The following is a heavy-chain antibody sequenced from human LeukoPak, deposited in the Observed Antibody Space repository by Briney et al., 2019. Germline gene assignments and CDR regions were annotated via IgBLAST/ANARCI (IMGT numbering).Heavy chain of an antibody. CDR1: GGSISSGSYY. D-gene: IGHD6-6*01. CDR3: AREFWYSSSYYYYYYYMDV. CDR2: IYTSGST. V-gene: IGHV4-61*02. Sequence: SETLSLTCTVSGGSISSGSYYWSWIRQPAGKGLEWIGRIYTSGSTNYNPSLKSRVTISVDTSKNQFSLTLSSVTAADTAVYYCAREFWYSSSYYYYYYYMDVWGKGTTVTVSS. J-gene: IGHJ6*03.